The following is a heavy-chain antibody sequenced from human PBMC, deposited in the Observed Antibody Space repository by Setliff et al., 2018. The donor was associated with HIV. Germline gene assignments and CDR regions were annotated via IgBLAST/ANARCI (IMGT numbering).Heavy chain of an antibody. CDR2: IYYTGST. CDR3: ARGAGAFGAKLDS. D-gene: IGHD3-10*01. V-gene: IGHV4-39*07. CDR1: GGSIRSSNYY. J-gene: IGHJ4*02. Sequence: SETLSLTCTVSGGSIRSSNYYWGWIRQPPGKGLEWIGHIYYTGSTYYNPSLKSRITISIDTSKNQFSLRLKSVTAADAAIYYCARGAGAFGAKLDSWGQGSLVTVSS.